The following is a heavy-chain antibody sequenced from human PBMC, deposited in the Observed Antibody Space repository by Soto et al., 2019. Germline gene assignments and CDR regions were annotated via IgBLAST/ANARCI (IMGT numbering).Heavy chain of an antibody. CDR1: GYTFTGYY. CDR2: INPNSGGT. J-gene: IGHJ4*02. V-gene: IGHV1-2*02. CDR3: AREWDSSGYYAADY. D-gene: IGHD3-22*01. Sequence: ASVKVSCKASGYTFTGYYMHWVRQAPGQGLEWMGWINPNSGGTNYAQKFQGRVTMTRDTSISTAYMELSRLRSDDTAVYYCAREWDSSGYYAADYWGQGTLVTVSS.